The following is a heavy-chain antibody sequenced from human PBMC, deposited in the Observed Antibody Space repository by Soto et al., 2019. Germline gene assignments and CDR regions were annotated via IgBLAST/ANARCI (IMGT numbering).Heavy chain of an antibody. CDR1: GFTFSSYS. CDR2: ISSSSSYI. Sequence: EVQLVESGGGLVKPGGSLRLSCAASGFTFSSYSMNWVRQAPGKGLEWVSSISSSSSYIYYADSVKGRFTISRDNAKNSLYLQMNSLRAEDTVVYYCASGGGVDWYFDLWGRGTLVTVSS. CDR3: ASGGGVDWYFDL. D-gene: IGHD3-16*01. V-gene: IGHV3-21*01. J-gene: IGHJ2*01.